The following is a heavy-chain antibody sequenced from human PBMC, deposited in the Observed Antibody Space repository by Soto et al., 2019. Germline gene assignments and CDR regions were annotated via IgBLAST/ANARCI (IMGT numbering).Heavy chain of an antibody. J-gene: IGHJ5*02. CDR1: GGSISSSSYY. V-gene: IGHV4-39*02. Sequence: QLQLQESGPGLVKPSETLSLTCTVSGGSISSSSYYWGWIRQPPGKDLEWIGSIYYSGSTYYNPSLRRRVTISADTSKSHFSLELSSVTAADTAVYSCARRKVGEGATNLWGQGTLVTVSS. CDR2: IYYSGST. CDR3: ARRKVGEGATNL. D-gene: IGHD1-26*01.